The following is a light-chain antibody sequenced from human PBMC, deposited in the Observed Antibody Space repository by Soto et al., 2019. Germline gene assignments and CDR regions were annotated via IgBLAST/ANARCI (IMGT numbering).Light chain of an antibody. CDR2: DAS. J-gene: IGKJ1*01. CDR3: QQYKNWPQT. V-gene: IGKV3-15*01. Sequence: EIVMTQSPATLSVSPGERATLSCRASQSVSSNLAWYQQKPGQAPRLVIYDASTRATDIPARFSGSGSGTEFTLTISSLQSEDFAVYYCQQYKNWPQTFGQGTKVEIK. CDR1: QSVSSN.